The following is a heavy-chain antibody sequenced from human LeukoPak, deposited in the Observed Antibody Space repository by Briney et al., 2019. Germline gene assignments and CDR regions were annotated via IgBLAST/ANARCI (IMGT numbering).Heavy chain of an antibody. CDR3: AKGGSTAWTAVDY. CDR1: GFSFSMYS. CDR2: ISGGSPVI. J-gene: IGHJ4*02. V-gene: IGHV3-48*01. D-gene: IGHD2-2*01. Sequence: GGSLRLSCAASGFSFSMYSMNWVRQAPGKGLEWVSHISGGSPVIDYADSVKGRFTISRENAKNSLYLQMNSLRAEDTAVYYCAKGGSTAWTAVDYWGQGTLVTVSS.